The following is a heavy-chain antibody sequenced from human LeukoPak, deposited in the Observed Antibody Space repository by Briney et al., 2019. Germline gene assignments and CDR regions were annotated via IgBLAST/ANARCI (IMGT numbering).Heavy chain of an antibody. D-gene: IGHD4-17*01. CDR2: ISYDGSNK. J-gene: IGHJ1*01. CDR1: GFTFSSYG. V-gene: IGHV3-30*18. CDR3: AKAEGDYCDYLYFQH. Sequence: PGGSLRLSCAASGFTFSSYGMHWVRQAPGKGLEGVAVISYDGSNKYYADSVKGRFTISRENSKNTLYLQMNSLRAEDTAVYYCAKAEGDYCDYLYFQHWGQGTLVTVSS.